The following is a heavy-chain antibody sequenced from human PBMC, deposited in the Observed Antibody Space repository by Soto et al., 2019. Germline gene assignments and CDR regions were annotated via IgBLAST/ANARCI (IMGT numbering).Heavy chain of an antibody. V-gene: IGHV1-69*13. CDR3: ARTHYYGSGSYYRDDYYGMDV. CDR1: GGTFSSYA. CDR2: IIPIFGTA. Sequence: ASVKVSCKASGGTFSSYAISWVRQAPGQGLEWMGGIIPIFGTANYAQKFQGRVTITADESTSTAYMELSSLRSEDTAVYYCARTHYYGSGSYYRDDYYGMDVWGQGTTVTVSS. D-gene: IGHD3-10*01. J-gene: IGHJ6*02.